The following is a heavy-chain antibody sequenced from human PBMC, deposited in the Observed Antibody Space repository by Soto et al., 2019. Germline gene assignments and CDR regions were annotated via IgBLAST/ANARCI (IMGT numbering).Heavy chain of an antibody. CDR3: ARGGLYFGDADVAPDN. CDR1: GGSIASGGYY. D-gene: IGHD4-17*01. Sequence: QVQLQESAPGLVKPSQTLSLTCTVSGGSIASGGYYWSWIRQDTGKGLEWIGYIYYGGNTSHNPSRKSRITISVDTSKNQFSLTLSSVSAADTAVYYCARGGLYFGDADVAPDNWGHGTLVIVSS. V-gene: IGHV4-31*03. J-gene: IGHJ4*01. CDR2: IYYGGNT.